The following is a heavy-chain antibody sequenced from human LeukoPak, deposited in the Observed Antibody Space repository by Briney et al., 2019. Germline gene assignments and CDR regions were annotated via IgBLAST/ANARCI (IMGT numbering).Heavy chain of an antibody. CDR3: AREDSAARYYYYYYMDV. J-gene: IGHJ6*03. CDR1: GYTFTSYA. CDR2: IIPIFGTA. Sequence: GASVKVSCKASGYTFTSYAISWVRQAPGQGLEWMGRIIPIFGTANHAQKFQGRVTITTDESTSTAYMELSSLRSGDTAVYYCAREDSAARYYYYYYMDVWGKGTTVTVSS. D-gene: IGHD6-6*01. V-gene: IGHV1-69*05.